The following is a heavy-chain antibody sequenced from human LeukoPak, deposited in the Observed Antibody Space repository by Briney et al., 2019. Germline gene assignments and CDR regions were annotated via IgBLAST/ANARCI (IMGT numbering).Heavy chain of an antibody. V-gene: IGHV3-48*04. D-gene: IGHD6-13*01. CDR2: ISSSSSTI. Sequence: PGGSLRLSCAASGFTFSSYSMNWVGQAPGKGLEWVSYISSSSSTIYYADSVKGRFTISRDNAKNSLYLQMNSLRAEDTAVYYCARVISSLPYYYYGMDVWGQGTTVTVSS. CDR1: GFTFSSYS. J-gene: IGHJ6*02. CDR3: ARVISSLPYYYYGMDV.